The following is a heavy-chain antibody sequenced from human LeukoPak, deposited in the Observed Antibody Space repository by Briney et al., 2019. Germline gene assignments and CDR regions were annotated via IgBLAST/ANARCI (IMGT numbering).Heavy chain of an antibody. CDR1: GGSFSGYY. D-gene: IGHD3-3*01. J-gene: IGHJ4*02. CDR2: IYHSGST. V-gene: IGHV4-34*01. Sequence: SETLSLTCAVYGGSFSGYYWSWIRQPPGKGLEWIGEIYHSGSTNYNPSLKSRVTISVDKSKNQFSLKLSSVTAADTAVYYCARSITIFGVVRSDYFDYWGQGTLVTVSS. CDR3: ARSITIFGVVRSDYFDY.